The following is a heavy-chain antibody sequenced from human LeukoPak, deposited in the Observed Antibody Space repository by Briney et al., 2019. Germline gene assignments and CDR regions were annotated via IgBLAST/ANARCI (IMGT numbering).Heavy chain of an antibody. CDR3: VRSSTYHLFDD. V-gene: IGHV4-59*08. Sequence: SETLSLTCTVSGGTISSYYCSWIRRPPGKGLEWIGYMYYSGSTNYNPSLKSRVTVSVDMSKNQFSLKLSSVTAADTAVYYCVRSSTYHLFDDWGQGTLVTVSS. D-gene: IGHD2-15*01. CDR2: MYYSGST. CDR1: GGTISSYY. J-gene: IGHJ4*02.